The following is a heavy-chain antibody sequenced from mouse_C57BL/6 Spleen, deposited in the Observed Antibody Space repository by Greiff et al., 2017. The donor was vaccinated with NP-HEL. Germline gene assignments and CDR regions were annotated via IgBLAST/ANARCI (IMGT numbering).Heavy chain of an antibody. V-gene: IGHV1-55*01. CDR3: ARPLGMFTAWFAY. CDR2: IYPGSGST. CDR1: GYTLTSYW. Sequence: VQLQQPGAELVKPGASAKMSCKASGYTLTSYWITWVKQRPGQGLEWIGDIYPGSGSTNYNEKFKRKATLTVDTSSSTAYMQLSSLTSEDSAVYSCARPLGMFTAWFAYWGQGTLVTVSA. D-gene: IGHD1-1*02. J-gene: IGHJ3*01.